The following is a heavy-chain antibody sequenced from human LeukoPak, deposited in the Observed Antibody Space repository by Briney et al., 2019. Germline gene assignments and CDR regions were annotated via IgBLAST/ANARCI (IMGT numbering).Heavy chain of an antibody. J-gene: IGHJ4*02. Sequence: SGGSLRHSCAASGFLFSSYGMHWVRQAPGKGLEWVAVIWYDGSNKYYADSVKGRFTIYRDNSKNKVYLQMNSLRAEDTAVYYCAKPTYSSGWYYFDYWGQGTLVSVCS. V-gene: IGHV3-33*06. CDR3: AKPTYSSGWYYFDY. CDR1: GFLFSSYG. D-gene: IGHD6-19*01. CDR2: IWYDGSNK.